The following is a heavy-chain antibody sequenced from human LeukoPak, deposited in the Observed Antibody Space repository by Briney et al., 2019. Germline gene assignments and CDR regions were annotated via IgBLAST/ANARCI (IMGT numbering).Heavy chain of an antibody. CDR2: INPSGGST. Sequence: ASVKVSCKASVYTVTSYYMHWVRQAPGQGLEWMGIINPSGGSTSYAQKFQGRVTMTRDTSTSTVYMELSSLRSEDTAVYYCARKAGYSGYDWGRPIDYWGQGTLVTVSS. J-gene: IGHJ4*02. D-gene: IGHD5-12*01. V-gene: IGHV1-46*01. CDR3: ARKAGYSGYDWGRPIDY. CDR1: VYTVTSYY.